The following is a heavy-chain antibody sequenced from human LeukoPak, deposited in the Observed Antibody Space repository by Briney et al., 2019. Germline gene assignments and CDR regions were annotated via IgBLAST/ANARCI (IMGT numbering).Heavy chain of an antibody. D-gene: IGHD3-10*02. CDR3: AELGITMIGGV. CDR2: ISSSGSTI. J-gene: IGHJ6*04. CDR1: GFSFSSYK. V-gene: IGHV3-48*03. Sequence: GGSLRLSCAASGFSFSSYKMNWVRQAPGKGLEWVSYISSSGSTIYYADSVKGRFTISRDNAKNSLYLQMNSLRAEDTAVYYCAELGITMIGGVWGKGTTVTISS.